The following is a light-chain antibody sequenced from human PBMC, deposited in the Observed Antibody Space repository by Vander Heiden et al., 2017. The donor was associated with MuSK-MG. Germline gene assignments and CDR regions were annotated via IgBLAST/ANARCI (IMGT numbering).Light chain of an antibody. J-gene: IGLJ3*02. Sequence: QSVLTQPPSASGTPGKRVTISCSGSSSSIGTNPVNWYQQLPGTAPKLLIYNNNQRPSRVPDRFSGSKSGTSASLSISGLQSEDEADYYCAAWDDSLNGLWVFGGGTKLTVL. CDR2: NNN. V-gene: IGLV1-44*01. CDR3: AAWDDSLNGLWV. CDR1: SSSIGTNP.